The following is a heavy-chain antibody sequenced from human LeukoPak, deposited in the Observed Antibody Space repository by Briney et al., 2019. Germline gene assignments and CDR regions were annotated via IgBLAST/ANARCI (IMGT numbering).Heavy chain of an antibody. CDR2: IKQDGSEK. Sequence: PGGTLRLSCAASGFTFRSYAMSWVRQAPGNGLEWVANIKQDGSEKNYVDSVKGRFTISRDNAKNSLYLQMNSLRAEDTAVYYCARLRRYNIVVITYFDYWGQGTLVTVSS. D-gene: IGHD3-22*01. J-gene: IGHJ4*02. V-gene: IGHV3-7*01. CDR1: GFTFRSYA. CDR3: ARLRRYNIVVITYFDY.